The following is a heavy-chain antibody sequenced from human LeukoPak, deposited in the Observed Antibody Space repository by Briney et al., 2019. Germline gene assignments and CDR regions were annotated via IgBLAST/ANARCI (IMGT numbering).Heavy chain of an antibody. D-gene: IGHD6-13*01. CDR2: IYSGGST. CDR3: ARDVVTAAAGSYYYYGMDV. CDR1: GFTVSSNY. Sequence: GGSLRLSCAASGFTVSSNYMSWVRQAPGKGLEWVSVIYSGGSTYYADSVKGRFTISRDNSKNTLYLQMNSLRAEDTAVYYCARDVVTAAAGSYYYYGMDVWSKGTTVTVSS. V-gene: IGHV3-53*01. J-gene: IGHJ6*04.